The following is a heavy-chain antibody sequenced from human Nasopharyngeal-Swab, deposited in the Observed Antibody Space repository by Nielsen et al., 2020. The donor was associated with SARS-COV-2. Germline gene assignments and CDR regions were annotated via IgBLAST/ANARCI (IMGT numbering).Heavy chain of an antibody. J-gene: IGHJ4*02. D-gene: IGHD2-15*01. CDR2: IDNDGAIT. V-gene: IGHV3-74*01. CDR1: GFSLRTYW. CDR3: ARDVGGRDNY. Sequence: GESLKISCAASGFSLRTYWMHWVRQSPGKGLLWVSRIDNDGAITNYADSVKGRFTISRDNAKNTLYLQMNSLRADDTAVYYCARDVGGRDNYWGQGALVTASS.